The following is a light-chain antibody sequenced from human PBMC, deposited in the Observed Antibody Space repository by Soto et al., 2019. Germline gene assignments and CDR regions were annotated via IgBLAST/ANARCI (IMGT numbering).Light chain of an antibody. CDR2: GAP. CDR3: QQYDNWPPWT. J-gene: IGKJ1*01. Sequence: EIVMTQSPATLSVSPGERATLSCRASQSINKYLAWYQQKPGQAPRLLIFGAPTRASGIPARFSGSGSGTEFTLTISSLQSEDFAVYYCQQYDNWPPWTFGQGTKVEFK. V-gene: IGKV3-15*01. CDR1: QSINKY.